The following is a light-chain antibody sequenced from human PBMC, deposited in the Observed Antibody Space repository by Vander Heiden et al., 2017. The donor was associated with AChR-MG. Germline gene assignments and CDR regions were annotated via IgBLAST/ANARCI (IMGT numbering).Light chain of an antibody. CDR2: AAS. CDR1: QSISSY. J-gene: IGKJ4*02. Sequence: LHTTKSPSYLSAYVGDRVTITCRASQSISSYLNWYQQKPGKAPKLLIYAASSLQSGVPSRFSGSGSGTDFTLTISSLQPEDFATYYCQQSYSTPPVTFGGGTKVEIK. V-gene: IGKV1-39*01. CDR3: QQSYSTPPVT.